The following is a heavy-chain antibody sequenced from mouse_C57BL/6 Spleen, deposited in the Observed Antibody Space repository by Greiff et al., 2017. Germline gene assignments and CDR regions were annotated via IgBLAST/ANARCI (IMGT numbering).Heavy chain of an antibody. CDR1: GFNIKDDY. CDR3: TTLGSRGY. D-gene: IGHD6-1*01. CDR2: IDPENGDT. J-gene: IGHJ2*01. V-gene: IGHV14-4*01. Sequence: VQLQQSGAVLVRPGASVKLSCTASGFNIKDDYMHWVKQRPEQGLEWIGWIDPENGDTEYASKFQGKATITADTSSNTAYLQLSSLTSEDTAVYYCTTLGSRGYWGQGTTLTVSS.